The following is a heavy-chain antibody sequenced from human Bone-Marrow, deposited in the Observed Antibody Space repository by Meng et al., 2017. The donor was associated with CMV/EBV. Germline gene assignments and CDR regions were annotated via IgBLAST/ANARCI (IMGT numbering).Heavy chain of an antibody. CDR3: ATDYVDDSGYLGVY. J-gene: IGHJ4*02. Sequence: SVKVSCKASGGTFSSYAINWVRQAPGQGLEWMGGIIPFFATPNYAQKFQGRVTITADKSTSTAYMELSSLRSEDTAVYYCATDYVDDSGYLGVYWGQGTRVTVSS. CDR2: IIPFFATP. CDR1: GGTFSSYA. V-gene: IGHV1-69*06. D-gene: IGHD3-22*01.